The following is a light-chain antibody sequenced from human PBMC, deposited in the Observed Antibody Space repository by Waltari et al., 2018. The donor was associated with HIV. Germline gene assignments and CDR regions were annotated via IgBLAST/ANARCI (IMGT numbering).Light chain of an antibody. V-gene: IGLV2-8*01. CDR1: LRDAGGYNY. CDR2: EVS. CDR3: SSYAGSNNLV. J-gene: IGLJ2*01. Sequence: QSALTHPPSASGSPGQSVTISCTGTLRDAGGYNYVSWYRHHPGHAPKLMISEVSTRPSGVPDRFSGSKSGNTASLTVSGLQAEDEADYYCSSYAGSNNLVFGGGTKLTVL.